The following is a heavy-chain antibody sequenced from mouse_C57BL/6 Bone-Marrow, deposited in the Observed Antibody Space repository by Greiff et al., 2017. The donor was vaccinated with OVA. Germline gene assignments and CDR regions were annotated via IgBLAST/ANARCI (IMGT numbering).Heavy chain of an antibody. CDR3: ARIRGDYFVY. Sequence: QVQLQQSGPGLVQPSQSLSITCTVSGFSLTSYGVHWVRQSPGKGLEWLGVIWSGGSTDYNAAFISRLSISKDNSKSQVFFKMNSLQADDTAIYYCARIRGDYFVYWGQGTTLTVSS. V-gene: IGHV2-2*01. J-gene: IGHJ2*01. CDR2: IWSGGST. CDR1: GFSLTSYG.